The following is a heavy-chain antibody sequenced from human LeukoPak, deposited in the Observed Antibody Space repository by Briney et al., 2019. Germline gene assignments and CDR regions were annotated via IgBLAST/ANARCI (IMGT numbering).Heavy chain of an antibody. CDR2: ISGSGGYT. V-gene: IGHV3-23*01. Sequence: GGSLRLSCAASGFTFSSYAMSWVRQAPGKGLEWVSGISGSGGYTYYADSVKGRFTISRDNSKNRLYLQMNSLRAEDTAVYYCAKELSGGCLDYWGQGTLVTVSS. CDR1: GFTFSSYA. D-gene: IGHD2-8*02. J-gene: IGHJ4*02. CDR3: AKELSGGCLDY.